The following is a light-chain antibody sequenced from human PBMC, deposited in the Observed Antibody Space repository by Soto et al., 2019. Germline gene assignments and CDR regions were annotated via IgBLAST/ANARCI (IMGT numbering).Light chain of an antibody. J-gene: IGKJ5*01. Sequence: GDTVTITCQASQDISHYLNWYXQKXGKXXKXXXYDASNLHPGVPSRFRGSGYGTEFSFKITSLQPEDVATYYCQQYDDLPITFGQGTRLEIK. CDR2: DAS. CDR3: QQYDDLPIT. CDR1: QDISHY. V-gene: IGKV1-33*01.